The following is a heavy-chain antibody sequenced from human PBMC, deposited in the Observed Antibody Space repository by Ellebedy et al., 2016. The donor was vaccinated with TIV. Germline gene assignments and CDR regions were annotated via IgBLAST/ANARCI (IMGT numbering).Heavy chain of an antibody. CDR3: ARDQWLGRAYYFDS. D-gene: IGHD6-19*01. J-gene: IGHJ4*02. Sequence: GESLKISCAASGFTFSNYWMSWVRQAPGKGLEWVANIKQDESEKYYVDSVKDRFSISRDNAKNSLHLQMNSLRDEDTAVYYCARDQWLGRAYYFDSWGQGTLVTVSS. CDR2: IKQDESEK. CDR1: GFTFSNYW. V-gene: IGHV3-7*01.